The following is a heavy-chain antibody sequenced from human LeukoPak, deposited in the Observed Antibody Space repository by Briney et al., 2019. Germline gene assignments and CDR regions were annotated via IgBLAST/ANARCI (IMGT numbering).Heavy chain of an antibody. CDR1: GGTFSSYA. Sequence: GASVKVSCKASGGTFSSYAISWVRQAPGQGLEWMGGIIPIFGTANYAQKFQGRVTITADESTSTAYMELSSLRSEDTAVYYCARDNNDYYDSSGYYLDYWGQGTLVTVSS. CDR2: IIPIFGTA. CDR3: ARDNNDYYDSSGYYLDY. D-gene: IGHD3-22*01. J-gene: IGHJ4*02. V-gene: IGHV1-69*13.